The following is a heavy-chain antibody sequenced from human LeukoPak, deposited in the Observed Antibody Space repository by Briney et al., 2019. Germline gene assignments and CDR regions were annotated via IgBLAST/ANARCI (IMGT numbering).Heavy chain of an antibody. J-gene: IGHJ4*02. CDR2: INSDGSST. D-gene: IGHD6-6*01. CDR1: GFTFSSYW. V-gene: IGHV3-74*01. Sequence: PGGSLRLSCAASGFTFSSYWMHWVRQAPGKGLVWVSRINSDGSSTSYADSVKGRFTISRDNAKNTLYLQMNSLRAEDTAVYYCVREPLRWSSSPRGYFDYWGQGTLVTVSS. CDR3: VREPLRWSSSPRGYFDY.